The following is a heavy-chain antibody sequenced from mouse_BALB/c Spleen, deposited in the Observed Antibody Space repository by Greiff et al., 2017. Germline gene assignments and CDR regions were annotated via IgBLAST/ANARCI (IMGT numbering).Heavy chain of an antibody. CDR3: ALCGSSLYYAMDY. D-gene: IGHD1-1*01. Sequence: EVQLQESGAELVKPGASVKLSCTASGFNIKDTYMHWVKQRPEQGLEWIGRIDPGNGNTKYDPKFQGKATITADTSSNTAYLQLSSLTSEDAAVYYCALCGSSLYYAMDYWGQGTSVTVSS. V-gene: IGHV14-3*02. CDR2: IDPGNGNT. CDR1: GFNIKDTY. J-gene: IGHJ4*01.